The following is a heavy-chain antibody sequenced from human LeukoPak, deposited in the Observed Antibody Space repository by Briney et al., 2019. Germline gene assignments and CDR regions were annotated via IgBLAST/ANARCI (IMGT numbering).Heavy chain of an antibody. D-gene: IGHD6-6*01. Sequence: SETLSLTCTVSGGSISSSSYYWGWIRQPPGKGLEWIGSIYYSGSTYYNPSLKSRVTISVDTSKNQFSLKLSSVTAADTAVYYCARGRGRAARLDYWGQGTLVTVSS. V-gene: IGHV4-39*01. CDR2: IYYSGST. CDR1: GGSISSSSYY. J-gene: IGHJ4*02. CDR3: ARGRGRAARLDY.